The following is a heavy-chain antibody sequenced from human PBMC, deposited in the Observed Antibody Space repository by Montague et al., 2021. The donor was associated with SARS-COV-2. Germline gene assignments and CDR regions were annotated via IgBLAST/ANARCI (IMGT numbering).Heavy chain of an antibody. J-gene: IGHJ5*02. CDR3: ARAVSVRRAVNWFDP. CDR1: GGSISGHY. CDR2: IYYSGGI. D-gene: IGHD3-10*01. Sequence: SETLSLTCTVSGGSISGHYLAWIRQPPGKGLESLAYIYYSGGINSSASLNSRVSMSVDTSRNQFSLKLTSVTAADTAVYYCARAVSVRRAVNWFDPWRQGTLGTVSS. V-gene: IGHV4-59*11.